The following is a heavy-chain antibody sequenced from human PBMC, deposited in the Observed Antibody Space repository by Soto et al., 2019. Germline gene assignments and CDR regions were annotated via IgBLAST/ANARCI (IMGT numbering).Heavy chain of an antibody. CDR2: ISYDGSNK. D-gene: IGHD3-9*01. J-gene: IGHJ6*02. CDR3: AKDYYDILTGYYRNGMDV. Sequence: WWSLRLSCTASVFTFSSYGMHWFRQAPGKGLEWVAVISYDGSNKYYADSVKGRFTISRDNSKNTLYLQMNSLRAEDTAVYYCAKDYYDILTGYYRNGMDVWGQGTTVTVSS. V-gene: IGHV3-30*18. CDR1: VFTFSSYG.